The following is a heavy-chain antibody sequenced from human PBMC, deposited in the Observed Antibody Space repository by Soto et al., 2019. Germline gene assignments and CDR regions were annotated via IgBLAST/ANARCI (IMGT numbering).Heavy chain of an antibody. CDR3: ATDPGQGIGCRSTWYNGLDF. J-gene: IGHJ6*02. Sequence: SETLSLTCTVSGGSISSYYWSWIRQPAGKGLEWIGRIYSSGSTNYNPSLKSRVTMSVDTSKNQFSLKLSSVTAADTAVYYCATDPGQGIGCRSTWYNGLDFWGQVTRVIVSS. CDR1: GGSISSYY. D-gene: IGHD6-19*01. V-gene: IGHV4-4*07. CDR2: IYSSGST.